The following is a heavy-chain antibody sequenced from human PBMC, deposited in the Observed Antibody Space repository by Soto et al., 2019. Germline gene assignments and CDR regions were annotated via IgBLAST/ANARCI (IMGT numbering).Heavy chain of an antibody. CDR2: IYYSGST. CDR3: ASSYYDFWSGYYLGAFDI. V-gene: IGHV4-59*01. J-gene: IGHJ3*02. CDR1: GGSISSYY. D-gene: IGHD3-3*01. Sequence: QVQLQESGPGLVKPSETLSLTCTVSGGSISSYYWSWIRQPPGKGLEWIGYIYYSGSTNYNPSLKSRVTISVATSKNQFSLKLSSVTAADTAVYYWASSYYDFWSGYYLGAFDIWGQGTMVTVSS.